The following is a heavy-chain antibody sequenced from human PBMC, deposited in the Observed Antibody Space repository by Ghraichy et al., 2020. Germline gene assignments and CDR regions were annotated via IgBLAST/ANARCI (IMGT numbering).Heavy chain of an antibody. V-gene: IGHV3-9*01. CDR2: ISWNSGSI. CDR1: GFTFDDYA. CDR3: AKATAMARAEFDY. Sequence: GGSLRLSCAASGFTFDDYAMHWVRQAPGKGLEWVSGISWNSGSIGYADSVKGRFTISRDNAKNSLYLQMNSLRAEDTALYYCAKATAMARAEFDYWGQGTLVTVSS. J-gene: IGHJ4*02. D-gene: IGHD5-18*01.